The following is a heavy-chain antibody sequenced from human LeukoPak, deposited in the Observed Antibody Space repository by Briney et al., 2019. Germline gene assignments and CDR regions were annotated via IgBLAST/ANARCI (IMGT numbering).Heavy chain of an antibody. CDR1: GGSVTSGSHY. J-gene: IGHJ5*02. D-gene: IGHD3-22*01. V-gene: IGHV4-61*01. Sequence: SETLSLTCTVSGGSVTSGSHYWSWVRQPPGRGLEWIGSIYYSGNANYNPSLKSRVTMSVDRSKNQLSLKLSSVTAADTAVYYCARGDSSGYYYGWFDPWGQGTLVTVSS. CDR3: ARGDSSGYYYGWFDP. CDR2: IYYSGNA.